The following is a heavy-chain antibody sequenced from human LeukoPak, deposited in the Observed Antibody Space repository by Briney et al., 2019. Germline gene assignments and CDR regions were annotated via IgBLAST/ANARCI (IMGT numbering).Heavy chain of an antibody. V-gene: IGHV3-30*18. D-gene: IGHD3-9*01. J-gene: IGHJ4*02. Sequence: PGGSLRLSCAASGFTFSSYGMHWVRQAPGKGLEWVAVISYDGSNKYYADSVKGRFTISRDNSKNTLYLQMNSLGAEDTAVYYCAKDQARYDILTGYYDYWGQGTLVTVSS. CDR1: GFTFSSYG. CDR2: ISYDGSNK. CDR3: AKDQARYDILTGYYDY.